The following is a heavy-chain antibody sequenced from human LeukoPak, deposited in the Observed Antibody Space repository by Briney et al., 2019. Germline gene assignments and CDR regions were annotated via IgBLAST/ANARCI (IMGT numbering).Heavy chain of an antibody. D-gene: IGHD3-3*01. CDR3: ARAPPYYDFWSGYQNLNAFDI. CDR1: GGSFSGYY. V-gene: IGHV4-34*01. Sequence: KPSETLSLTCAVYGGSFSGYYWSWIRQPPGKGLEWIGEINHSGSTNYNPSLKGRVTISVDTSKNQFSLKLSSVTAADTAVYYCARAPPYYDFWSGYQNLNAFDIWGQGTVVTVSS. J-gene: IGHJ3*02. CDR2: INHSGST.